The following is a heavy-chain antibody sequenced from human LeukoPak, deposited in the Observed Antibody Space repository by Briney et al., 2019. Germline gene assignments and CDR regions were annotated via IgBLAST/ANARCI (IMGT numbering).Heavy chain of an antibody. J-gene: IGHJ3*02. CDR2: ISSSSSTI. CDR1: GFTFNSYS. V-gene: IGHV3-48*04. D-gene: IGHD3-22*01. CDR3: ARGYYELDVFDI. Sequence: GGSLRLSCAAAGFTFNSYSINWVRQAPGKGMGWVSYISSSSSTIYYANSVKDRFTISTDNHKNSLYLQMNRLRAEDTAVYYCARGYYELDVFDIWGQGTMVTVSS.